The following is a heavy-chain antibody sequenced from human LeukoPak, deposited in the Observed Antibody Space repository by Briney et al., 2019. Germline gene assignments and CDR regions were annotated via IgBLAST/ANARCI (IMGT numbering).Heavy chain of an antibody. CDR1: GYSFTSYW. CDR2: IDPSDSYT. V-gene: IGHV5-10-1*01. CDR3: ARGVPADDY. J-gene: IGHJ4*02. Sequence: GESLKISCKGSGYSFTSYWISWGRQMPGKGLEGMGRIDPSDSYTNYSASFQGHVTSSANKSISTAYLQWSSLKASDTAMYDCARGVPADDYWGQGTLVTVSS. D-gene: IGHD2-2*01.